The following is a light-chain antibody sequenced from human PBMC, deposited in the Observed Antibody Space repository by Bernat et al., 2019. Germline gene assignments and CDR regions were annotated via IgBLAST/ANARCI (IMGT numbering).Light chain of an antibody. CDR3: QQYGSFIT. J-gene: IGKJ5*01. CDR1: QSVSSN. V-gene: IGKV3-20*01. CDR2: GAS. Sequence: EIVMTQSPATLSVSPGERVTLSCRASQSVSSNLAWYQQKPGQAPRLLIYGASTRATGIPDRFSGSGSGTDFTLTVSRLEPKDFAVYYCQQYGSFITFGQGTRLEIK.